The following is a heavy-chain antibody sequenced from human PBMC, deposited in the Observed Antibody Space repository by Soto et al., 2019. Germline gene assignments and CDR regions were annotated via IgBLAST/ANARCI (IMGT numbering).Heavy chain of an antibody. CDR1: GGSFSGYY. V-gene: IGHV4-34*01. J-gene: IGHJ6*02. D-gene: IGHD3-10*01. CDR3: ARSGSGSYFDYYGMDV. Sequence: SETLSLTCAVYGGSFSGYYWSWIRQPPGKGLEWIGEINHSGSTNYNPSLKSRVTISVDASKNQFSLKLSSVTAADTAVYYCARSGSGSYFDYYGMDVWGQGTTVTVSS. CDR2: INHSGST.